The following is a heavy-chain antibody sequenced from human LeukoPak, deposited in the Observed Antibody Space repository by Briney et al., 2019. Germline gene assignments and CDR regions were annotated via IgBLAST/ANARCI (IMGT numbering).Heavy chain of an antibody. V-gene: IGHV3-33*01. J-gene: IGHJ4*02. Sequence: GGSLRLSCAASGFTFSSYGMHWVRQAPGKGLEWVAVIWYDGSNKYYADSVKGRFTISRDNSKNTLYLQMNSLRAEDTAVYYCARSSYSSSSSVWGQGTLVTVSS. CDR3: ARSSYSSSSSV. CDR2: IWYDGSNK. D-gene: IGHD6-6*01. CDR1: GFTFSSYG.